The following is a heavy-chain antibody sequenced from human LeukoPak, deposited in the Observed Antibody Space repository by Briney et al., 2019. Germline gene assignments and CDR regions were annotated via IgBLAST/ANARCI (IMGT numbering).Heavy chain of an antibody. CDR1: GYSFTSYW. CDR2: IHPGDSDT. J-gene: IGHJ3*02. CDR3: ARSLGYYDSSGDAFDI. Sequence: GESLKISCKGSGYSFTSYWIGWVRQMPGKGLEWMGIIHPGDSDTRYSPSFQGQVTISADKSISTAYLQWSSLKASDTAMYYCARSLGYYDSSGDAFDICGQGTMVTVSS. D-gene: IGHD3-22*01. V-gene: IGHV5-51*01.